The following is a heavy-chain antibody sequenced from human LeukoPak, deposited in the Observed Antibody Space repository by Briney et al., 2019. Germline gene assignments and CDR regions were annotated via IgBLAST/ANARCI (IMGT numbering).Heavy chain of an antibody. V-gene: IGHV3-48*03. D-gene: IGHD4-17*01. CDR2: ISSSGSTI. CDR1: GFTFSSYE. Sequence: GGSLRLSCAASGFTFSSYEMNWVRQAPGKGLEWVSYISSSGSTIYYADSVKGRFTISRDNAKNSLYLQMNSLRAEDTAVYYCARDPGVGDYPSYYFDYWGQGTLVTVSS. J-gene: IGHJ4*02. CDR3: ARDPGVGDYPSYYFDY.